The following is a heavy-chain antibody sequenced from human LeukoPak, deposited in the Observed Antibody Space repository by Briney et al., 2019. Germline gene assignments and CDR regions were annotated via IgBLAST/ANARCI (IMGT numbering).Heavy chain of an antibody. V-gene: IGHV4-38-2*01. J-gene: IGHJ4*02. D-gene: IGHD2-21*01. Sequence: SETLSLTCAVSGYSISSGYYWGWIRQPPGEGLEWIGIIYHSGSTYYNPSLKSRVTISLDTSKNQFYLKLSSVTAADTAVYYCARRAFYSGFDYWGQGTLVTVSS. CDR3: ARRAFYSGFDY. CDR1: GYSISSGYY. CDR2: IYHSGST.